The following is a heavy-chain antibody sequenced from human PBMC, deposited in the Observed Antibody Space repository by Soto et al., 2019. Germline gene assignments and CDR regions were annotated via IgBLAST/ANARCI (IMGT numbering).Heavy chain of an antibody. Sequence: PGEAVMVACRGSGCGCAGDWVIWVHQKPGKGLEWMAMIYPGDSDTRYSPSFQGQVTISADKSIITAYLQWSSLKASDTAMYYCVAYSGSSGCHFDYWGQGTLVTVSS. D-gene: IGHD6-6*01. CDR1: GCGCAGDW. CDR2: IYPGDSDT. V-gene: IGHV5-51*07. CDR3: VAYSGSSGCHFDY. J-gene: IGHJ4*02.